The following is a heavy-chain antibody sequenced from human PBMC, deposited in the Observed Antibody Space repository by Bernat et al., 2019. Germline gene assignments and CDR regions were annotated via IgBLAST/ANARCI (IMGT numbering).Heavy chain of an antibody. J-gene: IGHJ3*02. CDR3: ARAQHLPDDAFDI. Sequence: EEQLVESGGGLAQPGGSLRLSCAASGFTFSSYWMHWVRQAPGKGPVWVSRINSDGSSTSYTDSVKGRFTISRDNAKNTLYLQMNSLRAEDTAVDSCARAQHLPDDAFDIWGQGTLVTVSS. D-gene: IGHD6-13*01. CDR2: INSDGSST. CDR1: GFTFSSYW. V-gene: IGHV3-74*01.